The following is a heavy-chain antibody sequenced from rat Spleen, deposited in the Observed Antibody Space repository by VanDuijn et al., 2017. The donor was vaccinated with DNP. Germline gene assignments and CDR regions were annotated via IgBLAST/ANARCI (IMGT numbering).Heavy chain of an antibody. Sequence: QVQLKESGPGLVQPSQTLSLSCTVSGISLTSYTVSWVRQPPGKGLEWIASMTSGGATFYNSAFKSRLSISRDTSKSQVFLRMNSLQSEDTATYYCARDWDGYNIDYWGQGVMVTVSS. D-gene: IGHD4-1*01. CDR2: MTSGGAT. CDR1: GISLTSYT. CDR3: ARDWDGYNIDY. J-gene: IGHJ2*01. V-gene: IGHV2-6*01.